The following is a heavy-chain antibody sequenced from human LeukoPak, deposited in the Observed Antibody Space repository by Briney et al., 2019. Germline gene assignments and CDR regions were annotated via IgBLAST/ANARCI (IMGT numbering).Heavy chain of an antibody. CDR1: GGSFSGYY. J-gene: IGHJ4*02. CDR2: SNHSGST. CDR3: ARGDGVSNFDY. V-gene: IGHV4-34*01. D-gene: IGHD2-8*01. Sequence: SETLSLTCAVYGGSFSGYYWSWIRQPPGKGLEWIGESNHSGSTNYNPSLKSRVTISVDTSKNQFSLKLSSVTAADTAVYYCARGDGVSNFDYWGQGTLVTVSS.